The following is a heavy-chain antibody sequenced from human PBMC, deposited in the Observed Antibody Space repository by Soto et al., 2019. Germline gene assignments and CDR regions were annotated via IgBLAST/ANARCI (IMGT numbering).Heavy chain of an antibody. CDR1: GGSISSYY. CDR3: ARFESNVYKANYYYYGMDV. D-gene: IGHD1-1*01. J-gene: IGHJ6*02. V-gene: IGHV4-59*08. CDR2: IYYSGST. Sequence: SETLSLTCTVSGGSISSYYWSWIRQPPGKGLEWIGYIYYSGSTNYNPSLKSRVTISVDTSKNQFSLKLSSVTAADTAVYYCARFESNVYKANYYYYGMDVWGQGTTVTVSS.